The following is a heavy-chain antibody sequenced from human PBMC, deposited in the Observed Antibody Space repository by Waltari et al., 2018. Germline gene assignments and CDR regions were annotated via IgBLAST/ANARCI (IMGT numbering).Heavy chain of an antibody. D-gene: IGHD3-10*01. CDR3: ARDLSFGSLDY. V-gene: IGHV3-33*07. CDR1: GFSVSNYG. Sequence: QVHLVESGGSVVQPGTSLRLSCAASGFSVSNYGMFWVRQSPGKGLEWGALIWYDGTKANYEDSVKGRFTISKDNSKNTLFLQMNSLRDGDTAVYFCARDLSFGSLDYGGQGTLVTVSS. CDR2: IWYDGTKA. J-gene: IGHJ4*02.